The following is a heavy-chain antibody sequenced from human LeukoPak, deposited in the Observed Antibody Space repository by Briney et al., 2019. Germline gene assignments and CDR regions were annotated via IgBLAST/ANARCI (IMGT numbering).Heavy chain of an antibody. J-gene: IGHJ2*01. D-gene: IGHD3-10*01. Sequence: LSGGSLRLSCAASGFTFSSYEMNWVRQAPGKGLEWLSYISSSGSTIYYADSVKGRFTISRDNAKNSLYLQMNSLRAEDTAVYYCSRDRWFGDFNLWGRGTLVTVSS. CDR1: GFTFSSYE. CDR2: ISSSGSTI. CDR3: SRDRWFGDFNL. V-gene: IGHV3-48*03.